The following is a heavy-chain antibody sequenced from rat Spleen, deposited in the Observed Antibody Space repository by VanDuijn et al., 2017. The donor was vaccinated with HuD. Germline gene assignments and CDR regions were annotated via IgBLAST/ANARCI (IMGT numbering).Heavy chain of an antibody. J-gene: IGHJ2*01. CDR1: GFTFSDFG. D-gene: IGHD1-11*01. V-gene: IGHV5-29*01. Sequence: EVQLVESGGGLVQPGRSLKVSCAASGFTFSDFGMAWVRQAPTMGLEWVGSISPSGGITYYRDSVKGRFTISRDNAKSSLYLQMDSLRSEDTATYYCARRHYGYTDYFDYWGQGVMVTVSS. CDR2: ISPSGGIT. CDR3: ARRHYGYTDYFDY.